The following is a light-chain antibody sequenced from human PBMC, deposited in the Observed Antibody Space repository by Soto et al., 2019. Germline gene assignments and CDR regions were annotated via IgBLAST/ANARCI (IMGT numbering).Light chain of an antibody. V-gene: IGKV2-30*02. Sequence: DVVMTQSPLSLPVTLGQPASMSCRSSQSLVHTDGNTYLNWFHQRPGQSPRRLIYKVSNRDPGVPDRVSGSGSGSDFTLEITRMEAEDVGVYYCLQGTHWPWTFGPGTKVEIK. CDR1: QSLVHTDGNTY. J-gene: IGKJ1*01. CDR3: LQGTHWPWT. CDR2: KVS.